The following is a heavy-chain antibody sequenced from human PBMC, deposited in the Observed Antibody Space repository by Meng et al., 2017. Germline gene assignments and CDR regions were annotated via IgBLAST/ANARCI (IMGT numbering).Heavy chain of an antibody. CDR2: ISYDGSNK. CDR3: TRHWTMVRGVIRGGYYYYGMDV. CDR1: GFTFSSYA. Sequence: GESLKISCAASGFTFSSYAMHWVRQAPGKGLEWVAVISYDGSNKYYADSVKGRFTISRDNSKNTLYLQMNSLKTEDTAVYYCTRHWTMVRGVIRGGYYYYGMDVWGQGTTVTVSS. D-gene: IGHD3-10*01. V-gene: IGHV3-30*07. J-gene: IGHJ6*02.